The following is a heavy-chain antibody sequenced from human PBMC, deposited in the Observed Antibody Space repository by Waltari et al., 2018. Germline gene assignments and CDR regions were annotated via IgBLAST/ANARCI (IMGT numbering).Heavy chain of an antibody. D-gene: IGHD2-2*03. CDR1: NYAINSGFY. Sequence: QVQLQESGPGLLRASETLSLTCDVSNYAINSGFYLGWVRQPPGKGLEWIATIYHEGTTFYNPSLKSRVTTSMDTSKNQFSLTLRSVTAADTAVYYCTRQVLGYCTSAACRRLESWGQGILVTVSS. CDR2: IYHEGTT. J-gene: IGHJ4*02. CDR3: TRQVLGYCTSAACRRLES. V-gene: IGHV4-38-2*01.